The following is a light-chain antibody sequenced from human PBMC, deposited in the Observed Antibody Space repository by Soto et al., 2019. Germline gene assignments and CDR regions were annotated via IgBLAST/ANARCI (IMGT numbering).Light chain of an antibody. V-gene: IGLV1-40*01. CDR2: GNS. CDR3: QSYDSSLSGVV. CDR1: SSNIGAGYD. J-gene: IGLJ2*01. Sequence: QSVLTQPPSVSGAPGQRVTISCTGSSSNIGAGYDVHWYQQLPGTAPKLLIYGNSNRPSGVPDRFSGSKSGTSASLAITGLHAEDEADYYCQSYDSSLSGVVFGGGTKLTVI.